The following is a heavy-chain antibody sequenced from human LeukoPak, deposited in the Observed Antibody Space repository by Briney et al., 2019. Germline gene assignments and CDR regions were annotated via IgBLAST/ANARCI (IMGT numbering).Heavy chain of an antibody. CDR3: ARDRGWLFLDY. V-gene: IGHV3-30*04. CDR2: ISYDGSNK. CDR1: GFTFSSYA. Sequence: GGSLGLSCAASGFTFSSYAMHWVRQAPGKGLEWVAVISYDGSNKYYADSVKGRFTISRDNSKNTLYLQMNSLRAEDTAVYYCARDRGWLFLDYWGQGTLVTVSS. J-gene: IGHJ4*02. D-gene: IGHD3-22*01.